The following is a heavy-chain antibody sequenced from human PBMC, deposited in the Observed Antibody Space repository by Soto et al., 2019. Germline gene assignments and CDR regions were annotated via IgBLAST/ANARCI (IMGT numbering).Heavy chain of an antibody. V-gene: IGHV2-70*13. CDR1: GFSLTSPGMG. J-gene: IGHJ6*02. CDR2: IERDDDDK. D-gene: IGHD1-20*01. Sequence: SGPTLVNPIETLTLTCTFSGFSLTSPGMGVSWIRQSPGKALEWLALIERDDDDKYYSTSLKTRLTISKDTRKNQVVLTMANMEPADTATYYCARSIRGPRRFNGMDVWGQGTTVTVSS. CDR3: ARSIRGPRRFNGMDV.